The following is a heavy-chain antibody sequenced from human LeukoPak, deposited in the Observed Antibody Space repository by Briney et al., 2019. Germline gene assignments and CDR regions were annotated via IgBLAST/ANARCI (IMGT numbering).Heavy chain of an antibody. J-gene: IGHJ4*02. CDR2: ISGSGGST. CDR3: AKDTRGLRFLEWLFIDY. Sequence: GGSLRLSCAASGFTFSSYAMSWVRQAPGKGLEWVSAISGSGGSTYYADSVKGRFTISRDNSKNTLYLQMNSLRAEDTAVYYCAKDTRGLRFLEWLFIDYWGQGALVTVSS. CDR1: GFTFSSYA. D-gene: IGHD3-3*01. V-gene: IGHV3-23*01.